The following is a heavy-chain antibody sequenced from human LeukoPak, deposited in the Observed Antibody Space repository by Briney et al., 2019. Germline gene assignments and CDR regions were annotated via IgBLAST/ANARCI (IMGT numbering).Heavy chain of an antibody. V-gene: IGHV1-8*01. CDR1: GYTFTSYD. D-gene: IGHD1-26*01. CDR2: MNPNSGNT. Sequence: ASVKVSCKASGYTFTSYDINWVRQATGQGLEWMGWMNPNSGNTGYAQKFQGRVTMTRNTSISTAYMELSSLRSEDTAVYYCARGSRGGNYFYYYYYMDVWGKGTTVTISS. J-gene: IGHJ6*03. CDR3: ARGSRGGNYFYYYYYMDV.